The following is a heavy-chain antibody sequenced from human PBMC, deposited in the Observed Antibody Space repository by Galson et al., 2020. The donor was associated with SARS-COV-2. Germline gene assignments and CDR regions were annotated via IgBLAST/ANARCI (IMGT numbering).Heavy chain of an antibody. Sequence: TGGSLRLSCAASGFTFSDYSMNWVRQAPGKGLEWVSSISSRSTYIYYADSPKGRFTVSRDNAKNSVYLQMNSLRAEDTAVYYCARDPAPEYDISGGYYVGPVHGLDVWGQGTTVTVSS. J-gene: IGHJ6*02. CDR1: GFTFSDYS. V-gene: IGHV3-21*01. CDR2: ISSRSTYI. D-gene: IGHD3-3*01. CDR3: ARDPAPEYDISGGYYVGPVHGLDV.